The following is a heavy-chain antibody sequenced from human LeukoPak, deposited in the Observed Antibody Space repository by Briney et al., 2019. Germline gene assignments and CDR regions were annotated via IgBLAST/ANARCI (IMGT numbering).Heavy chain of an antibody. V-gene: IGHV3-11*01. CDR2: ISDSADTR. J-gene: IGHJ5*02. CDR3: ARDVRGRTPLKLGMKWFDP. Sequence: PGGSLRPSCAASGFTFGDYFMSGIRPVPGKGLGWLAYISDSADTRKYADSVTGRFTISRDNAKNSVFLQMNSLRADDSGVYYCARDVRGRTPLKLGMKWFDPWGQGTRVTVSS. D-gene: IGHD7-27*01. CDR1: GFTFGDYF.